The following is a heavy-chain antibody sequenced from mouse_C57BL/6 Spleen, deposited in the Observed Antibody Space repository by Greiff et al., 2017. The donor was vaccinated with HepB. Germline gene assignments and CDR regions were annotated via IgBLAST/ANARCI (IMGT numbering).Heavy chain of an antibody. CDR2: ISDGGSYT. D-gene: IGHD1-1*01. Sequence: EVKLVESGGGLVKPGGSLKLSCAASGFTFSSYAMSWVRQTPEKRLGWVATISDGGSYTYYPDNVKGRFTISRDNAKNNLYLQMSHLKSEDTAMYYCARDPYYYGSSWDFDVWGTGTTVTVSS. J-gene: IGHJ1*03. CDR1: GFTFSSYA. V-gene: IGHV5-4*01. CDR3: ARDPYYYGSSWDFDV.